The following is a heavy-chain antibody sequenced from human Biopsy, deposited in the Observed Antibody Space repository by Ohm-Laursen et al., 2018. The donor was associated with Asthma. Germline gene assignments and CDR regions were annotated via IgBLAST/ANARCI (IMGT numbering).Heavy chain of an antibody. CDR2: ISVYNGNT. J-gene: IGHJ6*02. V-gene: IGHV1-18*01. CDR3: ARAVDYSHYYGIDV. Sequence: ASVKVSCKTSGYTFNSAGITWVRQAPGQGLEWMGWISVYNGNTKVAQKLRDRVTMVTDTSTSTAYMELRSLRSDDTAVYFCARAVDYSHYYGIDVWGQGTTVTVS. D-gene: IGHD3-10*01. CDR1: GYTFNSAG.